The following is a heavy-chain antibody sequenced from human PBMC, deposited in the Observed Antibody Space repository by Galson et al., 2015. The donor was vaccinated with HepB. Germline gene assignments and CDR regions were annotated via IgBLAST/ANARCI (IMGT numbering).Heavy chain of an antibody. CDR2: INSDGSST. CDR3: AREGSTWYFDS. CDR1: GFTFSTYW. V-gene: IGHV3-74*01. D-gene: IGHD6-13*01. Sequence: SLRLSCAASGFTFSTYWMHWVRQSPGKGLVWVSRINSDGSSTSYADSVKGRFTISRDNAKDTLSLQMNSLRAEDTAVYYCAREGSTWYFDSWGQGTLVTVSS. J-gene: IGHJ4*02.